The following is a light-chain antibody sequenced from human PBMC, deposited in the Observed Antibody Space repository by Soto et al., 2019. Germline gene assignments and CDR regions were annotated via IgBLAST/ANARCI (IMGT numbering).Light chain of an antibody. CDR3: SSFTTTSTYV. CDR1: SSDVGGYNY. Sequence: QSALTQPASVSGSPGQSITISCTGTSSDVGGYNYVSWYQQHPGKAPKLIICDVTNRPSGVSNRFSGSKSGNAASLTISGLQAEDEADYYCSSFTTTSTYVSGTGTKVTVL. J-gene: IGLJ1*01. V-gene: IGLV2-14*01. CDR2: DVT.